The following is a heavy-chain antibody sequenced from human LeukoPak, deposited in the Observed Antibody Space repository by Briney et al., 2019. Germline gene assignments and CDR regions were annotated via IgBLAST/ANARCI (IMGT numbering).Heavy chain of an antibody. Sequence: PSETLSLTCTVSGGSISSSSYYWGWIRQPPGKGLEWIGSIYYSGSTYYNPSLKSRVTISVDTSKNQFSLKLSSVTAADTAVYYCASVTYYDFWSGSSAFDIWGQGIMVTVSS. J-gene: IGHJ3*02. D-gene: IGHD3-3*01. CDR1: GGSISSSSYY. CDR3: ASVTYYDFWSGSSAFDI. CDR2: IYYSGST. V-gene: IGHV4-39*01.